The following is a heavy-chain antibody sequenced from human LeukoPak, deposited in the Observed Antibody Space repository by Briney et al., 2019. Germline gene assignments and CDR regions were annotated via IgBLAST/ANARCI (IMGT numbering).Heavy chain of an antibody. V-gene: IGHV3-30*02. CDR1: GFAFSSYG. CDR3: AKDLSYGRGGFDY. Sequence: GGSLRLSCAASGFAFSSYGMHWVRQAPGKGLEWVAFIRYDGSNKYYADSVKGRFTISRDNSKNTLYLQMNSLRAEDTAVYYCAKDLSYGRGGFDYWGQGTLVTVPS. D-gene: IGHD5-18*01. CDR2: IRYDGSNK. J-gene: IGHJ4*02.